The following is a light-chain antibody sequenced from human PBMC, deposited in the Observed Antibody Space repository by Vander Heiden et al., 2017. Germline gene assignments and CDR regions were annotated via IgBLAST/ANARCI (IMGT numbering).Light chain of an antibody. CDR2: GAS. CDR1: QSVSSSY. Sequence: EIVLTQSPGTLSLSPGERATLSCRASQSVSSSYLAWYQQKPGQAPRLLIYGASSRATGIPDRFRGSGSGTDFTLTISRLDPEDFAVYYCQQDGSSPWTFGQGTKVEIK. J-gene: IGKJ1*01. V-gene: IGKV3-20*01. CDR3: QQDGSSPWT.